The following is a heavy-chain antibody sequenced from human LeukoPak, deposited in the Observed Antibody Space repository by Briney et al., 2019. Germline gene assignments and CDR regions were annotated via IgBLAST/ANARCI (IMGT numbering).Heavy chain of an antibody. CDR2: MNPNSGNT. Sequence: ASVKISCKASGYTFTSYVINWVRQATGQGLEWMGWMNPNSGNTGDAQKFQGRVTMTRSTSISTAYVELSSLRSEDTAVYYCATASTVTTERGSVVRAFDIWGQGTMVTVSS. D-gene: IGHD4-17*01. V-gene: IGHV1-8*01. CDR1: GYTFTSYV. J-gene: IGHJ3*02. CDR3: ATASTVTTERGSVVRAFDI.